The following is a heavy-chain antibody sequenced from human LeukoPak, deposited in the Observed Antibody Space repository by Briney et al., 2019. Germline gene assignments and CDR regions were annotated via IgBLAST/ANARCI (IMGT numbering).Heavy chain of an antibody. CDR1: GFTFSSYG. Sequence: GGSLRLSCAASGFTFSSYGMSWVRQAPGKGLEWVSAISGSGGSTYYADSVKGRFTISRDNSKNTLYLQMNSLRAEDTAVYYCAKDRYFDCYYMDVWGKGTTVTISS. CDR3: AKDRYFDCYYMDV. D-gene: IGHD3-9*01. J-gene: IGHJ6*03. V-gene: IGHV3-23*01. CDR2: ISGSGGST.